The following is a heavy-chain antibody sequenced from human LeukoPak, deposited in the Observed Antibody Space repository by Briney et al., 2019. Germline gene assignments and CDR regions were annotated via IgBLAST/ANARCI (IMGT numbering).Heavy chain of an antibody. V-gene: IGHV3-11*04. CDR1: GFTFSDYY. Sequence: GGSLRLSSAASGFTFSDYYMSWIRQAPGKGLEWVSSISDASRNIYYADSVKGRFTVSRDNAKSSLYLQMNSLRAEDTAAYYCARTDYYYSYFDPWGQGTLVTVSS. CDR3: ARTDYYYSYFDP. CDR2: ISDASRNI. J-gene: IGHJ5*02. D-gene: IGHD3-22*01.